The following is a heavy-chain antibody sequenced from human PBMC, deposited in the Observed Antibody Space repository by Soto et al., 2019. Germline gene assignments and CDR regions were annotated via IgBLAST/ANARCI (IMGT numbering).Heavy chain of an antibody. CDR1: GGSISSYY. Sequence: PSETLSLTCTVSGGSISSYYWSWIRQPPGKGLEWIGYIYYSGSTNYNPSLKSRVTISVDTSKNQFSLKLSSVTAADTAVYYCARPQARSGYDHAAFDIWGQGTMVTVSS. CDR2: IYYSGST. D-gene: IGHD5-12*01. V-gene: IGHV4-59*08. CDR3: ARPQARSGYDHAAFDI. J-gene: IGHJ3*02.